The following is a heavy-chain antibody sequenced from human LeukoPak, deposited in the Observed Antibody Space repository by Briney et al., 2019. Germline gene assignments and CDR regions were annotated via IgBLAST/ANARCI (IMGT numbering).Heavy chain of an antibody. J-gene: IGHJ4*02. CDR1: GLTFSDSY. V-gene: IGHV3-11*01. D-gene: IGHD2-15*01. CDR3: ARDRYCSGGSCYDSVAGPIDY. CDR2: ISGSGITI. Sequence: GGSLRLSGAASGLTFSDSYMSWIRQAPGKGLGGVPYISGSGITIYYADSVKGRFTISRDNAKNSLYLQMNSLRAEDTAVYYCARDRYCSGGSCYDSVAGPIDYWGQGTLVTVSS.